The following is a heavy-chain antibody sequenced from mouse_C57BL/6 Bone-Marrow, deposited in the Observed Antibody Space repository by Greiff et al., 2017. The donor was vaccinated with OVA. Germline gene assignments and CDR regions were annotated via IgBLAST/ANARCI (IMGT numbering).Heavy chain of an antibody. CDR1: GYTFTDYY. CDR2: INPNNGGT. V-gene: IGHV1-26*01. Sequence: EVQLQQSGPELVKPGASVKISCKASGYTFTDYYMNWVKQSHGKSLEWIGDINPNNGGTSYNQKFKGKATLTVDKSSSTAYMELRSLTSEDSAVYYCARAGPLGRRFDYWGQGTTLTVSS. CDR3: ARAGPLGRRFDY. D-gene: IGHD4-1*01. J-gene: IGHJ2*01.